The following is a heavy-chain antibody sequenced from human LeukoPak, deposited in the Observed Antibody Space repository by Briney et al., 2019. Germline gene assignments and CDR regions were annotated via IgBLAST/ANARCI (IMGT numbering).Heavy chain of an antibody. J-gene: IGHJ4*02. V-gene: IGHV3-21*01. Sequence: GGSLRLSCVGSGFTFSSYGMNWVRQAPGKGLEWVSSISSSSSYIYYADSVKGRFTISRDNAKNSLYLQMNSLRAEDTAVYYCARDYSSGLGPRGQGTLVTVSS. D-gene: IGHD6-19*01. CDR2: ISSSSSYI. CDR3: ARDYSSGLGP. CDR1: GFTFSSYG.